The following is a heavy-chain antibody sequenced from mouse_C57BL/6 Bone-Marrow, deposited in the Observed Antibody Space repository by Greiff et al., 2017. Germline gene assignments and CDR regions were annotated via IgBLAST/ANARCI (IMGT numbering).Heavy chain of an antibody. D-gene: IGHD3-2*02. CDR2: IHPNSGST. CDR1: VYTFTSYW. J-gene: IGHJ4*01. CDR3: AREGSSGPRAMDY. V-gene: IGHV1-64*01. Sequence: QVQLQQPGAELVKPGASVKLSCKASVYTFTSYWMHWVKQRTGQGLEWIGMIHPNSGSTNYNEKFKSKATLTVDKSSSTAYMQLSSLTSEDSAVYYCAREGSSGPRAMDYWGQGTSVTVSS.